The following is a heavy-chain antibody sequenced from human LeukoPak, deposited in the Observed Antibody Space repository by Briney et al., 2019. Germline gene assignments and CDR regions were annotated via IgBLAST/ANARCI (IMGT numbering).Heavy chain of an antibody. CDR1: GYTFTGYY. CDR3: ARDLAFGEMVTNRGAFDI. CDR2: INPNSGGT. J-gene: IGHJ3*02. V-gene: IGHV1-2*02. Sequence: ASVKVSCEASGYTFTGYYMRWVRQAPGQGLEWMGWINPNSGGTNYAQKFQGRVTMTRDTSISTAYMELSRLRSDDTAVYYCARDLAFGEMVTNRGAFDIWGQGTMVTVSS. D-gene: IGHD5-24*01.